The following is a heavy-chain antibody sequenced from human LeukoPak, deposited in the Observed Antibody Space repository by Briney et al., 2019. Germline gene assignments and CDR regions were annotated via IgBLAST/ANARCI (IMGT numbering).Heavy chain of an antibody. V-gene: IGHV3-74*01. CDR3: ARVKQQLVRSHYYYGMDV. CDR2: ISDGSTT. D-gene: IGHD6-13*01. J-gene: IGHJ6*02. Sequence: GGSLRLSCAASGLTFSSSWMHWVRQPPGKGLVWVSRISDGSTTSYADSVKGRFTISRDNAKNTLYLQMNSLRAEDTAVYYCARVKQQLVRSHYYYGMDVWGQGTTVTVSS. CDR1: GLTFSSSW.